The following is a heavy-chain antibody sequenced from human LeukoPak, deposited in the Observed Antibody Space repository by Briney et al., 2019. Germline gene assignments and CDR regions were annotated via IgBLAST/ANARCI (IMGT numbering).Heavy chain of an antibody. CDR1: GYTFTSYS. V-gene: IGHV1-18*01. CDR3: ARDLSTPHRGYSYGFGY. D-gene: IGHD5-18*01. CDR2: ISAYNGNT. Sequence: ASVKVSCKASGYTFTSYSISWVRQAPGQGLEGMGWISAYNGNTNYAQKLQGRVTMTTDTSTSTAYMELRSLRSEDTAVYYCARDLSTPHRGYSYGFGYWGQGTLVTVSS. J-gene: IGHJ4*02.